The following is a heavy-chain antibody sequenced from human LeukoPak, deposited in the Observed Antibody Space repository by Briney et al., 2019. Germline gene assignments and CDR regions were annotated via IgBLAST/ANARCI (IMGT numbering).Heavy chain of an antibody. Sequence: SVKLSCKASGGTFSSYAISWVRQAPGQGLEWMGGIIPIFGTANYAQKFQGRVTITADESTSTAYMELSSLRSEDTAVYYCAREFSTTGGNAFDIWGQGTMVTVSS. CDR3: AREFSTTGGNAFDI. CDR2: IIPIFGTA. V-gene: IGHV1-69*13. D-gene: IGHD1-26*01. J-gene: IGHJ3*02. CDR1: GGTFSSYA.